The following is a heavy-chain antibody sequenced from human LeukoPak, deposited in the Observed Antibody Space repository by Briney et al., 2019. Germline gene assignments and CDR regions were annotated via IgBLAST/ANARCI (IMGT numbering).Heavy chain of an antibody. Sequence: SETLSLTCTVSGGSINSYYWSWIRQPPGQGLEWIGYIYYSGTTYYNPSLKSRVTISVDTSKKQFSLKLSSVTAADTAVYYCARYGASVRGFDSWGQGTRVTVSS. CDR1: GGSINSYY. CDR2: IYYSGTT. V-gene: IGHV4-59*01. CDR3: ARYGASVRGFDS. J-gene: IGHJ4*02. D-gene: IGHD4/OR15-4a*01.